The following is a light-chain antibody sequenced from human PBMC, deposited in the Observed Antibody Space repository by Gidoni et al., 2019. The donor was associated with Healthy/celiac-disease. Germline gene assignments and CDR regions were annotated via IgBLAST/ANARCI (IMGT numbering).Light chain of an antibody. CDR3: SSYTSSSTHL. CDR2: DVS. J-gene: IGLJ2*01. V-gene: IGLV2-14*01. CDR1: SSDVGGYNY. Sequence: QSALTQPASVSASPGQSITISCTGTSSDVGGYNYVSWYQQHPGKAPKLMIYDVSNRPSGVSNRFSGSKSGNTASLTISGLQAEDEADYYCSSYTSSSTHLFGGGTKLTVL.